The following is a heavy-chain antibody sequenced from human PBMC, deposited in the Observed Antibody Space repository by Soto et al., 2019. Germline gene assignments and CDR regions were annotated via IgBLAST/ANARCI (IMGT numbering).Heavy chain of an antibody. CDR3: ATFTQHRDYDSSGYYVPVRN. V-gene: IGHV3-23*01. CDR2: ISGSGGST. D-gene: IGHD3-22*01. CDR1: GFTFSSYA. J-gene: IGHJ4*02. Sequence: PGGSLRLSCAASGFTFSSYAMSWVRQAPGKGLEWVSAISGSGGSTYYADSVKGRFTISRDNSKNTLYLQMNSLRAEDTAVYYCATFTQHRDYDSSGYYVPVRNWGQGTLVTVSS.